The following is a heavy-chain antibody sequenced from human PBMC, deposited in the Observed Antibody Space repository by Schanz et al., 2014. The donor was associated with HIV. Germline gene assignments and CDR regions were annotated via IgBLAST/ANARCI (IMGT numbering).Heavy chain of an antibody. J-gene: IGHJ3*02. CDR2: IIPVFGTA. CDR3: ASPAESERGPGDAFDI. V-gene: IGHV1-69*01. D-gene: IGHD1-1*01. Sequence: QVQLVQSGAALRKPGTSVKVSCMVPGGTFNSHGFGWVRQAPGQGPEWMGGIIPVFGTANYAQKFQGRVTMTADESTSTAYMELSSLRPEDTAVYYCASPAESERGPGDAFDIWGQGTLVTVSS. CDR1: GGTFNSHG.